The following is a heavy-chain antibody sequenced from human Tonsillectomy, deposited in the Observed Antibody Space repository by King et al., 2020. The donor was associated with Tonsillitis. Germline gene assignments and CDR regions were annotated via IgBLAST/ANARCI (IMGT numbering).Heavy chain of an antibody. Sequence: LQLQESGPGLVKPSETLSLTCTVSGGPISSYYWSWIRQPPGKGLEWIGYIYYSGSTNYNPSLKSRVTISVDTSKNQFSLKMSSVTAADTAVYYCAAPASCSGGSCYTRGGQGTLVTVSS. CDR2: IYYSGST. CDR1: GGPISSYY. J-gene: IGHJ4*02. D-gene: IGHD2-15*01. CDR3: AAPASCSGGSCYTR. V-gene: IGHV4-59*08.